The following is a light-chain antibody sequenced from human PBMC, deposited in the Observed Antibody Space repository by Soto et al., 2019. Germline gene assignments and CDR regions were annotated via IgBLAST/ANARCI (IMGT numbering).Light chain of an antibody. CDR2: EVS. CDR1: SSDVGGYNY. CDR3: SSYTSSSTYV. J-gene: IGLJ1*01. Sequence: QSGLTQPASVSGSPGQSITISCSGTSSDVGGYNYVCWYQQDPGKAPKLMIYEVSHRHSGVSSRFSGSKSGNTASLTISGLQAEDEADYYCSSYTSSSTYVFGTGTKVTVL. V-gene: IGLV2-14*01.